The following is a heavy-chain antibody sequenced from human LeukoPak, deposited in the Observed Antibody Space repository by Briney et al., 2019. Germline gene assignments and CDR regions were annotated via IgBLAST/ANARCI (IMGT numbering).Heavy chain of an antibody. Sequence: ASVKVSCKASGYTFTSYAMHWVRQAPGQRLEWMGWINAGNGNTKYSQKFQGRVTITRDTSASTAYMELSSLRSEDTAVYYCARIGPGYCSSTSCQLGAPEDYWDQGTLVTVSS. CDR2: INAGNGNT. CDR3: ARIGPGYCSSTSCQLGAPEDY. CDR1: GYTFTSYA. V-gene: IGHV1-3*01. D-gene: IGHD2-2*01. J-gene: IGHJ4*02.